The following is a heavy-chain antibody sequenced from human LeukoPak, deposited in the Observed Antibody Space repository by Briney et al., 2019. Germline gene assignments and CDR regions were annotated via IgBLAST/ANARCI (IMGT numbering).Heavy chain of an antibody. CDR2: VYYSGST. J-gene: IGHJ6*03. V-gene: IGHV4-59*08. Sequence: TSETLSLTCSVSGDSIIDYYWNWIRQPPGKGLEWIGYVYYSGSTNYNPSLKSRVTISVDTSKNQFSLKLSSVTAADTAVYYCARHIVYPPLYYYYMDVWGKGTTVTVSS. CDR1: GDSIIDYY. D-gene: IGHD2-21*01. CDR3: ARHIVYPPLYYYYMDV.